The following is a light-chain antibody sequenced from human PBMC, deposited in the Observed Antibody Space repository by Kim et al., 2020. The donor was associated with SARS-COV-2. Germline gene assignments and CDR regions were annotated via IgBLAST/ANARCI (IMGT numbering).Light chain of an antibody. Sequence: EIVMTQSPATLSVSPGERATLSCRASQSVSSNLAWYQQKPGQAPRLLIYGASTRATGIPARFSGSGSGTECTLTISSLQSEDFAVYYCQQYNNLPPLSFGGGSKVDIK. CDR2: GAS. J-gene: IGKJ4*01. CDR1: QSVSSN. V-gene: IGKV3-15*01. CDR3: QQYNNLPPLS.